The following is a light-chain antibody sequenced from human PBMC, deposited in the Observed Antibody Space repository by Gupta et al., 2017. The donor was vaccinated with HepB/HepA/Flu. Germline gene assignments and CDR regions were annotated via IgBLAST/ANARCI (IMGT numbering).Light chain of an antibody. CDR1: SSNIGSYT. V-gene: IGLV1-44*01. CDR3: ATWDDGLNALV. J-gene: IGLJ2*01. Sequence: QSVLTQPPSASGTPGQRVTISCSGSSSNIGSYTVNWYLQLPGTAPKLLIHSTNQRPSGVPDRFSCSKSGTSASRAISGLQSEDEADVYCATWDDGLNALVFGGGTKLTGL. CDR2: STN.